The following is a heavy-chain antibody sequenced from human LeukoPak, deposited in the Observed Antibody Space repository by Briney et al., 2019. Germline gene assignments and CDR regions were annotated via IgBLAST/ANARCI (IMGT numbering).Heavy chain of an antibody. D-gene: IGHD2-2*01. V-gene: IGHV1-69*05. CDR2: IITIFGTA. CDR1: GGTFSSYA. CDR3: ASSFARYCSSTSCPFDY. Sequence: SVKVSCKASGGTFSSYAISWVRQAPGQGLEWMGGIITIFGTANYAQKFQGRVTITTDESTSTAYMELSSLRSEDTAVYYCASSFARYCSSTSCPFDYWGQGTLVTVSS. J-gene: IGHJ4*02.